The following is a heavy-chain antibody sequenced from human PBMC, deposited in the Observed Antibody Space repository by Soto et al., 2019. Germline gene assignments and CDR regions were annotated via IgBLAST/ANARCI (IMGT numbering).Heavy chain of an antibody. J-gene: IGHJ6*02. CDR3: ARSKCTNGVCYLGSYYYYGMDV. D-gene: IGHD2-8*01. V-gene: IGHV1-69*13. CDR2: IIPIFGTA. CDR1: GGTFSSYA. Sequence: SVKVSCKASGGTFSSYAISWVRQAPGQGLEWMGGIIPIFGTANYAQKFQGRVTITADESTSTAYMELSSLRSEDTAVYYCARSKCTNGVCYLGSYYYYGMDVWGQGTTVTVS.